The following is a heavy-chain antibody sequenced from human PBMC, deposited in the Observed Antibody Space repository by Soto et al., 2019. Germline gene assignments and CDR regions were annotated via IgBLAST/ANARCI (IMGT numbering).Heavy chain of an antibody. V-gene: IGHV3-15*01. CDR1: GCNFSDAG. D-gene: IGHD2-15*01. CDR3: TTDLWRVAVVVGSTGFFNP. J-gene: IGHJ5*02. Sequence: GGLLRLSCGVSGCNFSDAGGSWVLQAQGKGLDWVGRIKSKSDGGTTEYAAPVRGRFTISRDDSKNTLYLPMNSLKTEDTAVYYCTTDLWRVAVVVGSTGFFNPWGQGSPVTVSS. CDR2: IKSKSDGGTT.